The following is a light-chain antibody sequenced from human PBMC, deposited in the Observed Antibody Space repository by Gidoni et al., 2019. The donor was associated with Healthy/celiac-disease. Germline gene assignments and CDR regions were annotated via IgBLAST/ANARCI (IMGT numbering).Light chain of an antibody. V-gene: IGKV1-6*01. CDR1: QGIRND. Sequence: AIQMTQSPSSLSASVGDRVTITFRASQGIRNDLGWYQQKPGKAPKLLIYAASSLQSGVPSRFGGSGSGTDFTLTISSLQPEDFATYYCLQDYNYPWTFGQGTKVEIK. CDR3: LQDYNYPWT. J-gene: IGKJ1*01. CDR2: AAS.